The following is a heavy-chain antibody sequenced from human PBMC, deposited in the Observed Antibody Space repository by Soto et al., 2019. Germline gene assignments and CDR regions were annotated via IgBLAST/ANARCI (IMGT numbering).Heavy chain of an antibody. V-gene: IGHV3-74*03. Sequence: EVQLVQSGGGLVQPGGSLRLSCGASGFDFNNYWMHWVRQDPGKGLVWVSRINGDGSDIKYADSVKGRFTISRDNAKNTGYLQMNSLRVEDTAVYYCARDQTTGDWFDAWGQGTLVTVSS. CDR1: GFDFNNYW. CDR3: ARDQTTGDWFDA. CDR2: INGDGSDI. J-gene: IGHJ5*02. D-gene: IGHD1-1*01.